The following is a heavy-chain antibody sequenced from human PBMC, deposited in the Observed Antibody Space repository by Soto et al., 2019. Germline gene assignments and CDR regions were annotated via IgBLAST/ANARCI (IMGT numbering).Heavy chain of an antibody. J-gene: IGHJ6*02. D-gene: IGHD5-18*01. CDR1: GGTFSSYA. CDR3: ARGGRIVDTGIGYYYYHAMDV. V-gene: IGHV1-69*05. Sequence: SVKVSCKASGGTFSSYAISWVRQAPGQGLEWMGGIIPIFGTASYAQKLQGRVTMTRDTSTGTAYMELGSLRSEDTAVYYCARGGRIVDTGIGYYYYHAMDVWGQGTTVTVSS. CDR2: IIPIFGTA.